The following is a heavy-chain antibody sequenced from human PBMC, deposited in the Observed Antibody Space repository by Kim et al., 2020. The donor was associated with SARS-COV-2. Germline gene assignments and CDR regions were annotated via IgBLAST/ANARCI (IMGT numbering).Heavy chain of an antibody. J-gene: IGHJ3*02. CDR1: GFTFITSA. CDR2: IVVGSGNT. Sequence: SVKVSCKASGFTFITSAMQWVRQARGQRLEWIGWIVVGSGNTNYAQKFQERVTITRDMSTSTAYMELSSLRSEDTAVYYCAADPYGGLDAFDIWGQGTMVTVSS. V-gene: IGHV1-58*02. D-gene: IGHD4-17*01. CDR3: AADPYGGLDAFDI.